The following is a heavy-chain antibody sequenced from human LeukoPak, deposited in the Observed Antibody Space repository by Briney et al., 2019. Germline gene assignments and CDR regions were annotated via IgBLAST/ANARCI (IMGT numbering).Heavy chain of an antibody. CDR3: AIGLRFLEWPAG. J-gene: IGHJ4*02. CDR1: GYPFTSYD. D-gene: IGHD3-3*01. Sequence: GASVKVSCKASGYPFTSYDINWVRQAPGQGLEWMGWMNPTSGNTGYAQKFQGRVTMTRNTSISTAYMELSSLRSEDTAVYYCAIGLRFLEWPAGWGQGTLVTVSS. V-gene: IGHV1-8*01. CDR2: MNPTSGNT.